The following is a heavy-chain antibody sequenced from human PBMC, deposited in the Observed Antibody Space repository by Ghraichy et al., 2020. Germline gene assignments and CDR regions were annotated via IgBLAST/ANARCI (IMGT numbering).Heavy chain of an antibody. CDR2: INPSGGST. CDR3: ARSSYDSYYYYGIDV. CDR1: GYNFANYY. Sequence: SVKVSCKASGYNFANYYIHWVRQAPGQGLEWMGIINPSGGSTTYAQKFHGRVDMTSDSSTSAVYMELSSLRSEDTAQYYCARSSYDSYYYYGIDVWGQGTTVTVTS. V-gene: IGHV1-46*03. J-gene: IGHJ6*02. D-gene: IGHD3-10*01.